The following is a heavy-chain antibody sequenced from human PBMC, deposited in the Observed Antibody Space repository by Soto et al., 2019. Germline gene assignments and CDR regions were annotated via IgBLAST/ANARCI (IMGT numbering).Heavy chain of an antibody. CDR2: IYYSGST. V-gene: IGHV4-31*03. J-gene: IGHJ4*02. CDR1: GGSISSGGYY. CDR3: ARHNYGSGSTYFDY. D-gene: IGHD3-10*01. Sequence: SETLSLTCTVSGGSISSGGYYWSWIRQHPGKGLEWIGYIYYSGSTYYNPSLKSRVTISVDTPKNQFSLKLSSVTAADTAVYYCARHNYGSGSTYFDYWGQGTLVTVSS.